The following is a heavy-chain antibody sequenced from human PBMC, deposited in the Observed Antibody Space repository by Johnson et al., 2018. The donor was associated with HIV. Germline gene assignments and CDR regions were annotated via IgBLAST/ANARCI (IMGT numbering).Heavy chain of an antibody. CDR3: ARDKYGVPSGTFDI. CDR2: INWNGGTT. D-gene: IGHD4-17*01. CDR1: GFTFDDYG. J-gene: IGHJ3*02. V-gene: IGHV3-20*04. Sequence: VQLVESGGGVVRPGGSLRLSCAASGFTFDDYGMSWVRQAPGKGLEWVSGINWNGGTTGYADSVKGRFPISRDNAKNSLYLQMNSLRAEDTASYYCARDKYGVPSGTFDIWGQGTMVTVSS.